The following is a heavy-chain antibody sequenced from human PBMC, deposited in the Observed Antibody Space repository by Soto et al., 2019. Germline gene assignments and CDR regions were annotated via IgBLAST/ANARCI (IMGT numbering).Heavy chain of an antibody. CDR1: GFTFSSYW. Sequence: PGGSLRLSCAASGFTFSSYWMHWVRQAPGKGLVWVSRINSDGSSTSYADSVKGRFTISRDNAKNTLYLQMNSLRAEDTALYHCAREECGYSGYDSYYYMDVWGKGTTVTVSS. CDR2: INSDGSST. J-gene: IGHJ6*03. V-gene: IGHV3-74*01. CDR3: AREECGYSGYDSYYYMDV. D-gene: IGHD5-12*01.